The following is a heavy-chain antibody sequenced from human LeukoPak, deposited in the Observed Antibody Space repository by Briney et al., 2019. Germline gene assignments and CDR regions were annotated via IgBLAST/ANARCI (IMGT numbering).Heavy chain of an antibody. D-gene: IGHD4-11*01. CDR3: ARWGNDYSQFDS. Sequence: GGSLRLSCAASGFAFNNYAMTWVRQAPGKGLEWVSVVSGSGDNTNYADSVKGRFTISRDNSKNTLFLQMNSLRTEDTAVYFCARWGNDYSQFDSWGQGTLVTVS. J-gene: IGHJ4*02. CDR1: GFAFNNYA. V-gene: IGHV3-23*01. CDR2: VSGSGDNT.